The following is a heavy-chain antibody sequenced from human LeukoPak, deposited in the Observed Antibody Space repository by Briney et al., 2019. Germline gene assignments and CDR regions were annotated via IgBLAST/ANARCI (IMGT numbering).Heavy chain of an antibody. D-gene: IGHD1-26*01. CDR1: GYTFTSYG. Sequence: ASVKVSCKASGYTFTSYGISWVRQAPGQGLEWMGWISAYNGNTNYAQKLQGRVTMTTDTSTSTAYMELRSLRSDDTAVYYCASQSGVGATAPFDYWGQGTLVTVSS. V-gene: IGHV1-18*01. J-gene: IGHJ4*02. CDR3: ASQSGVGATAPFDY. CDR2: ISAYNGNT.